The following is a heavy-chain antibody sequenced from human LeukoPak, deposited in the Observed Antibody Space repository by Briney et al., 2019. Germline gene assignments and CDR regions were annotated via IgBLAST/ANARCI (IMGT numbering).Heavy chain of an antibody. CDR1: GGSISSHY. CDR2: IYYSGST. V-gene: IGHV4-59*11. Sequence: SETLSLTCTVSGGSISSHYWSWIRQPPGKGLEWIGYIYYSGSTNYNPSLKSRVTISVDTSKNQFSLKLSSVTAADMAVYYCARVTSYYYYMDVWGRGTTVTVSS. J-gene: IGHJ6*03. CDR3: ARVTSYYYYMDV.